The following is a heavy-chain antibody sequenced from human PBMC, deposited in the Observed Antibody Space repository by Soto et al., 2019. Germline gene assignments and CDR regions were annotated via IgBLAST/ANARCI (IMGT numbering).Heavy chain of an antibody. J-gene: IGHJ3*01. Sequence: QVQLVQSGAEVKKPGASVKVSCKASGYTFTGHYMHWVRQDPGQGLEWMGWINPNSVGTNYAQKFQGRVNMTRDTSISTAYMELSRLRSDDTAVYYCAREPMVRAAHGFDLWGQGTMVTVSS. CDR2: INPNSVGT. V-gene: IGHV1-2*02. D-gene: IGHD3-10*01. CDR3: AREPMVRAAHGFDL. CDR1: GYTFTGHY.